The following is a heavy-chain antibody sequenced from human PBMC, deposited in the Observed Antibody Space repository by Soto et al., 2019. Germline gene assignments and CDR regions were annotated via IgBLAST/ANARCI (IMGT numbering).Heavy chain of an antibody. CDR1: GFTFDDYA. CDR2: ISWNSGSI. D-gene: IGHD3-10*01. CDR3: AKDNKRRGMSFGLVYV. J-gene: IGHJ6*04. Sequence: EVQLVESGGGLVQPGRSLRLSCAASGFTFDDYAMHWVRQAPGKGLEWVSGISWNSGSIGYADSVKGRFTISRDNAKNSLYLQMNSLRAEDTAVDYCAKDNKRRGMSFGLVYVWGKGTTVTVSS. V-gene: IGHV3-9*01.